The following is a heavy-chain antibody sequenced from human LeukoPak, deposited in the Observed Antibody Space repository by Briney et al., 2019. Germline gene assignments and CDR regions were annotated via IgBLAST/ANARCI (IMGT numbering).Heavy chain of an antibody. Sequence: GGSLRLSCAAFGFTFSSYWMHWVRHAPGKGLVWVSRVNSDGSRTDYADSVKGRITISRDNAKNTLYLQMNSLRAEDTAVYYCTRSLNSGSYPDYWGQGTLVTVSS. D-gene: IGHD1-26*01. CDR3: TRSLNSGSYPDY. V-gene: IGHV3-74*01. CDR1: GFTFSSYW. CDR2: VNSDGSRT. J-gene: IGHJ4*02.